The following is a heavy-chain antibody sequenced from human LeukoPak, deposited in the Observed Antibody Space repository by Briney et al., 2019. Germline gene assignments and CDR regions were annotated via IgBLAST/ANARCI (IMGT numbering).Heavy chain of an antibody. CDR1: GFTFSSYW. CDR3: ARDPVAGTTTFDY. J-gene: IGHJ4*02. V-gene: IGHV3-7*01. D-gene: IGHD1-7*01. Sequence: GGSLRLSCAASGFTFSSYWMSWVRQAPGKRLEWVANIKQDGSEKYYVDSVKGRFTISRDNAKNSLYLQMNSLRAEDTAVYYCARDPVAGTTTFDYWGQGTLVTVSS. CDR2: IKQDGSEK.